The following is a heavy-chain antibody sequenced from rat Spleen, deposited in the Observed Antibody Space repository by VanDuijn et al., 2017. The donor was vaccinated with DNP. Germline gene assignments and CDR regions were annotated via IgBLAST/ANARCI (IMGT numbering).Heavy chain of an antibody. CDR3: TTFPAGAYAMDA. CDR1: GFTFSDYY. Sequence: EVQLVESGGGLVQPGRSLKLSCAASGFTFSDYYMAWVRQAPKKGLEWVATIIYDGSRTYYRDSVKGRFTISRDNAKSTLCLQMDSLRSEDTATYDCTTFPAGAYAMDAWGQGTSVTVSS. CDR2: IIYDGSRT. D-gene: IGHD1-4*01. J-gene: IGHJ4*01. V-gene: IGHV5S10*01.